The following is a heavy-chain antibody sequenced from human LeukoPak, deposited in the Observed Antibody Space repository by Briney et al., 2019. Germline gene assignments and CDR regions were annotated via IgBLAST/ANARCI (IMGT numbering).Heavy chain of an antibody. J-gene: IGHJ4*02. CDR1: GFTFSSYS. Sequence: GGSLRLSCAASGFTFSSYSMTWVRQAPGKGLEWVSSISSSSSYIYYADSVKGRFTISRDNAKNSLYLQMNSLRAEDTAVYYCAREITIFGVVLFDYWGQGTLVTVSS. CDR2: ISSSSSYI. D-gene: IGHD3-3*01. V-gene: IGHV3-21*01. CDR3: AREITIFGVVLFDY.